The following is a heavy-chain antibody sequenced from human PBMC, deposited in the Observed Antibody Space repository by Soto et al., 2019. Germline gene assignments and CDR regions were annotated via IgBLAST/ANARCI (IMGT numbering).Heavy chain of an antibody. D-gene: IGHD2-15*01. V-gene: IGHV3-23*01. CDR1: GCTFINYA. CDR2: FSSSGGGT. Sequence: HSSTASGCTFINYARSWVRKDKGKGLEWVSTFSSSGGGTYYADSVKGRFTISRDNSKNTLYLQMNSLRAEDTAVYYCTKANRYCSGANCFAFGYWGLGTLVTVSS. J-gene: IGHJ4*02. CDR3: TKANRYCSGANCFAFGY.